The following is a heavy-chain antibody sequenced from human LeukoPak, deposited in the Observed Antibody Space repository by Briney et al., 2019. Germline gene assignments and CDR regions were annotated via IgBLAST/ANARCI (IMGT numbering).Heavy chain of an antibody. CDR3: ARDKVGATPQYDY. CDR1: GYTFTSYY. J-gene: IGHJ4*02. V-gene: IGHV1-46*01. Sequence: ASVKVSCKASGYTFTSYYMHWVRQAPGQGLEWMGIINPSGGSTSYAQKFQGKVTMTRDMSTSTAYMELGSLRSDDTAVYYCARDKVGATPQYDYWGQGTLVTVSS. CDR2: INPSGGST. D-gene: IGHD1-26*01.